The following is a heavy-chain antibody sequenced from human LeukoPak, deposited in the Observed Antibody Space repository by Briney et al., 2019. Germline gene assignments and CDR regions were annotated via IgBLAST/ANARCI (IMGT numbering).Heavy chain of an antibody. CDR2: ISAYNGNT. J-gene: IGHJ5*02. Sequence: ASVKVSCKASGYTFTSYDINWVRQATGQGLEWMGWISAYNGNTNYAQKLQGRVTMTTDTSKSTAYMELRSLRSDDTAVYYCARELRTEEENWFDPWGQGTLVTVSS. CDR3: ARELRTEEENWFDP. V-gene: IGHV1-18*01. D-gene: IGHD3-16*01. CDR1: GYTFTSYD.